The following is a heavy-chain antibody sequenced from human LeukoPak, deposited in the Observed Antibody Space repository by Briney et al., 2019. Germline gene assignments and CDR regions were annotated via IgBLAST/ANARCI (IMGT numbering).Heavy chain of an antibody. CDR3: AEDRGYGDADFDY. Sequence: GGSLRLSCAASGFTFSSYAMSWVRQAPGRGLEWVSAISGSGGSTYHADSVKGWFTISRDNSKNTLYLQMNSLRAEDTAVYYCAEDRGYGDADFDYWGQGTLVTVSS. CDR1: GFTFSSYA. CDR2: ISGSGGST. V-gene: IGHV3-23*01. J-gene: IGHJ4*02. D-gene: IGHD4-17*01.